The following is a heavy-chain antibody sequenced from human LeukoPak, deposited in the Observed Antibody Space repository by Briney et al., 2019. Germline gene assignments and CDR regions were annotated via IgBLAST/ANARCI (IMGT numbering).Heavy chain of an antibody. CDR2: IRSDGSST. V-gene: IGHV3-74*01. Sequence: GGSLRLSCAASGFTFSRYWMHWVRQAPGKGLVCVSRIRSDGSSTSYADSVKGRFTISRDNAKNTLNLQMNSLRAEDTAVYYCARDLGQYYDTSDNWFDPWGQGTLVTVSS. D-gene: IGHD3-22*01. CDR1: GFTFSRYW. CDR3: ARDLGQYYDTSDNWFDP. J-gene: IGHJ5*02.